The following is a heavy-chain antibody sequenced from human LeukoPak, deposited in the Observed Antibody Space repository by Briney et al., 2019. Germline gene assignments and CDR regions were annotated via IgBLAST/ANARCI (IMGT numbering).Heavy chain of an antibody. Sequence: SETLSLTCAVDGGSFSGYYWSWIRQPPGKGLEWIGEINHSGSTNYNPSLKSRVTISVDTSKNQFSLKLSSVAAADTAVYYCARRDSSGWTFDYWGQGTLVTVSS. V-gene: IGHV4-34*01. CDR2: INHSGST. CDR1: GGSFSGYY. CDR3: ARRDSSGWTFDY. J-gene: IGHJ4*02. D-gene: IGHD6-19*01.